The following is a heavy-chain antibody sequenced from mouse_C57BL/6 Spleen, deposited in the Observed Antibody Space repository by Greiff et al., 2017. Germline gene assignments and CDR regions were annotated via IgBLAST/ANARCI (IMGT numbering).Heavy chain of an antibody. D-gene: IGHD2-5*01. CDR1: GYAFSSSW. V-gene: IGHV1-82*01. CDR3: ASNSNYAGFDY. Sequence: QVQLKESGPELVKPGASVKISCKASGYAFSSSWMNWVKQRPGKGLEWIGRIYPGDGDTNYNGKFKGKATLTADKSSSTAYMQLNSLTSEDSAVYFCASNSNYAGFDYWGQGTTLTVSS. CDR2: IYPGDGDT. J-gene: IGHJ2*01.